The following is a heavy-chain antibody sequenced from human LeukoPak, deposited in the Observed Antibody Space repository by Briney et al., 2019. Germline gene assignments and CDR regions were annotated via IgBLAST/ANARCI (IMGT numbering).Heavy chain of an antibody. Sequence: KSGGSLGLSCTASGFSFSDYYMSWIRQAPGKGLEWISYITSSGSAAYYADSVKGRFTISRDNAKNSLYLQMNSLGAEDTAVYYCARDDIIMGAANWGQGTLVTVSS. J-gene: IGHJ4*02. CDR3: ARDDIIMGAAN. CDR1: GFSFSDYY. D-gene: IGHD3-10*01. V-gene: IGHV3-11*01. CDR2: ITSSGSAA.